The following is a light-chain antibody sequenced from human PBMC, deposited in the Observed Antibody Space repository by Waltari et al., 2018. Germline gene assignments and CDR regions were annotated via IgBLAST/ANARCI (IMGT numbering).Light chain of an antibody. CDR2: DAS. J-gene: IGKJ4*01. V-gene: IGKV3-11*01. Sequence: EIVLTQSPATLSLSPGERAPLSCRASQSVSSYFAWYQQKPGQAPRLLIYDASNRATGIPARFSGSGSGTDFTLTISSLEPEDFAVYYCQQRSNWPPFGGGTKVEIK. CDR1: QSVSSY. CDR3: QQRSNWPP.